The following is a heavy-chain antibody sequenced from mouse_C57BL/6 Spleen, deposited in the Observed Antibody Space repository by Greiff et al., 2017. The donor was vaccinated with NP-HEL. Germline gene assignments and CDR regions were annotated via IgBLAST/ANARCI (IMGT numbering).Heavy chain of an antibody. CDR1: GYTFTDYY. CDR2: INPNNGGT. J-gene: IGHJ3*01. D-gene: IGHD2-1*01. Sequence: EVQLQQSGPELVKPGASVKISCKASGYTFTDYYMNWVKQSHGKSLEWIGDINPNNGGTSYNQKFKGKATLTVDKSSSTAYMELRSLTSEDSAVYYCAVIYYGNFAYWGQGTLVTVSA. V-gene: IGHV1-26*01. CDR3: AVIYYGNFAY.